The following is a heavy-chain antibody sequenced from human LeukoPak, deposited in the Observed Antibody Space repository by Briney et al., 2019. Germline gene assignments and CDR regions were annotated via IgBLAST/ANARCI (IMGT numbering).Heavy chain of an antibody. CDR3: AREDAEGYSSPWYFDY. CDR1: EYTFTGYY. V-gene: IGHV1-2*02. J-gene: IGHJ4*02. Sequence: GASVKVSCKASEYTFTGYYMHWVRQAPGQGLEWMGWINPNSGGTNYAQKFQGRVTMTRDTSISTAYMELSRLRSDDTAVYYCAREDAEGYSSPWYFDYWGQGTLVTVSS. D-gene: IGHD6-13*01. CDR2: INPNSGGT.